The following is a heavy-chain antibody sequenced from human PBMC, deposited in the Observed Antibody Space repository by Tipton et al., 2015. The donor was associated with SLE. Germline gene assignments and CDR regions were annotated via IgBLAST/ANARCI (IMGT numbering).Heavy chain of an antibody. CDR1: GGSISSSSYY. CDR2: IFHTGRT. CDR3: ARRHYYEDSGYHSDWFDP. D-gene: IGHD3-22*01. Sequence: TLSLTCTVSGGSISSSSYYWGWIRQPPGKGLEWIGSIFHTGRTYNNLSLKSRLSISIDMSKNQFSLKLTSVTAADTAVYYCARRHYYEDSGYHSDWFDPWGQGTLVTVRS. V-gene: IGHV4-39*07. J-gene: IGHJ5*02.